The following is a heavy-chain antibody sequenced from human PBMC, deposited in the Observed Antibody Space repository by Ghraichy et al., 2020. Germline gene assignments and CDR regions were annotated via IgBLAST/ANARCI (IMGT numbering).Heavy chain of an antibody. D-gene: IGHD6-13*01. CDR2: INHSGST. CDR3: ATLARIAAAAH. J-gene: IGHJ4*02. Sequence: SETLSLTCAVYGGSFSGHYWSWIRQPPGKGLEWIGEINHSGSTNYNPSLKSRVTISVDTSKNQFSLKLSSVTAADTAVYYCATLARIAAAAHWGQGTLVTVSS. V-gene: IGHV4-34*01. CDR1: GGSFSGHY.